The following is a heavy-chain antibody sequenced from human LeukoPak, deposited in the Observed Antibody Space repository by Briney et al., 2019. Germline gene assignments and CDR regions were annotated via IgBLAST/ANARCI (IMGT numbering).Heavy chain of an antibody. Sequence: SETLSLTCTVSGGSISNYDWSWIRQPAGKGLEWIGRIYTSGSTNYNPSLKSRVTISVDKSKNQFSLKLSSVTAADTAVYYCARDLSRSFSMIRGLIQHREFDFWGRGTLVTVSS. CDR2: IYTSGST. CDR3: ARDLSRSFSMIRGLIQHREFDF. CDR1: GGSISNYD. V-gene: IGHV4-4*07. J-gene: IGHJ4*02. D-gene: IGHD3-10*01.